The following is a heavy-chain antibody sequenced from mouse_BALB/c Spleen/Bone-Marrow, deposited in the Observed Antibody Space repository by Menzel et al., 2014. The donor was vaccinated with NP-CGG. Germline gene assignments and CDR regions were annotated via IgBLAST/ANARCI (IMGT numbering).Heavy chain of an antibody. Sequence: QVQLQQSGAELAIPGASVKMSCKASGYTFXYYTMYWVKQRPGQGLEWIGYINPNSDYTNYNQKFKDKATLTADKSSSTAYMQLSSLTSEDSAVYYCAREVYGSWFAYWGQGTLVTVSA. J-gene: IGHJ3*01. D-gene: IGHD2-2*01. CDR2: INPNSDYT. V-gene: IGHV1-4*01. CDR3: AREVYGSWFAY. CDR1: GYTFXYYT.